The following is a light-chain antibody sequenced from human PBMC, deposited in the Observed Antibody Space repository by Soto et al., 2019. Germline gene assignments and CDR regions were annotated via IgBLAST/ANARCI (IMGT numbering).Light chain of an antibody. J-gene: IGKJ5*01. CDR1: QSLSGY. Sequence: EVVLTQSPATLSLSPGERATLSCTARQSLSGYLAWYQQKPGQPPRLLIYDASTRATGIPARFSGRGSETSLSLTIPSPEPEDFERHYCQRRGRCPITSGKGTRLAIK. CDR2: DAS. V-gene: IGKV3-11*01. CDR3: QRRGRCPIT.